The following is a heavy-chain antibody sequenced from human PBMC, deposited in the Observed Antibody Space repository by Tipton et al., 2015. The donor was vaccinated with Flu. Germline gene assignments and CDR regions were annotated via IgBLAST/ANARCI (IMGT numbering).Heavy chain of an antibody. Sequence: TLSLTCAVYGGSFSGHYWSWVRQPPGKGLEWIGEINHSGSPNYNPSLKSRVTISVDTSKNQFSLKLSSVTAADTAVYYCARDPTVGAVRGYFDYWGQGTLVTVSS. V-gene: IGHV4-34*01. D-gene: IGHD1-26*01. CDR3: ARDPTVGAVRGYFDY. CDR2: INHSGSP. J-gene: IGHJ4*02. CDR1: GGSFSGHY.